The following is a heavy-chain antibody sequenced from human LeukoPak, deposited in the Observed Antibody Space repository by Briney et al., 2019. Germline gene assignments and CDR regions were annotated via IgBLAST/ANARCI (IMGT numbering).Heavy chain of an antibody. Sequence: PGGSLRLSCAASGFTFSSYWMSWVRQAPGKGLEWVANIKQDGSEKYYVDSVKGRFTISRDNAKNSLYLQMNSLRAEDTAVYYCARSLISGDLWLGELLFGYWGQGTLVTVSS. CDR1: GFTFSSYW. J-gene: IGHJ4*02. V-gene: IGHV3-7*01. CDR2: IKQDGSEK. D-gene: IGHD3-10*01. CDR3: ARSLISGDLWLGELLFGY.